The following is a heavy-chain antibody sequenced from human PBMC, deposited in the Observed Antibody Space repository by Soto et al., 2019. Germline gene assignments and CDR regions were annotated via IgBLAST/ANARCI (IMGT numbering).Heavy chain of an antibody. Sequence: PSETLSLTCTVSGGSISSYYWSWIRQPPGKGLEWIGYIYYSGSTNYNPSLKSRVTISVDTSKNQFSLKLSSVTAADTAVYYCARGEGSSWYNWFDPWGQGTLVTVSS. V-gene: IGHV4-59*08. CDR2: IYYSGST. CDR3: ARGEGSSWYNWFDP. CDR1: GGSISSYY. J-gene: IGHJ5*02. D-gene: IGHD6-13*01.